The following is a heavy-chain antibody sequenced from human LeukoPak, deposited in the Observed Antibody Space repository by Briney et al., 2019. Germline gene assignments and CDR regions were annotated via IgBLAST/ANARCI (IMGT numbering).Heavy chain of an antibody. CDR3: ARVLRGSSSWLDY. Sequence: SETLSLTCTVSGGSISSGGYYWSWIRQHPGKGLEWIGYIYYSGSTYYNPSLKSRVTISVDTSKNQFSLKLSSVTAADTAVYYCARVLRGSSSWLDYWGQGTLVTVSS. V-gene: IGHV4-31*03. J-gene: IGHJ4*02. CDR1: GGSISSGGYY. D-gene: IGHD6-13*01. CDR2: IYYSGST.